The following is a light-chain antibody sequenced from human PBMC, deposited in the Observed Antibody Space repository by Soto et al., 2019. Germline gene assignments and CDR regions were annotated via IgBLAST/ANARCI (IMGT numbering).Light chain of an antibody. CDR3: QQYYSYPQT. V-gene: IGKV1-8*01. J-gene: IGKJ1*01. Sequence: AIRMTQSPSSLSASTGDRVTITCRASQGISSYLAWYQQKPGKAPKLLIYAASTLQSGVPSRFSGSGSGTDFTLTINCLQSEDFATYYCQQYYSYPQTFGQGTKVDI. CDR1: QGISSY. CDR2: AAS.